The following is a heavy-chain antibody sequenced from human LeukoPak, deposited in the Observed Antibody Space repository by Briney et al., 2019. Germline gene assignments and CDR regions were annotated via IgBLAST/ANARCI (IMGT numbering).Heavy chain of an antibody. J-gene: IGHJ4*02. CDR1: GGSFSGYY. V-gene: IGHV4-59*10. CDR2: IYTSGST. D-gene: IGHD5-24*01. Sequence: PSETLSLTCAVYGGSFSGYYWSWIRQPPGKGLEWIGRIYTSGSTNYNPSLKSRVTISVDTSKNQFSLKLSSVTAADTAVYYCARGRDGYINLASYYFDYWGQGTLVTVSS. CDR3: ARGRDGYINLASYYFDY.